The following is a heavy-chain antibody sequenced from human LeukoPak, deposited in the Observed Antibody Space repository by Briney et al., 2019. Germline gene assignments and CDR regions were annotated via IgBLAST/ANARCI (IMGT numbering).Heavy chain of an antibody. D-gene: IGHD1-7*01. CDR1: GFTFSSYA. J-gene: IGHJ4*02. V-gene: IGHV3-30-3*02. CDR2: ISYDGSNK. CDR3: AKLITGTTPDY. Sequence: GGSLRLSCAASGFTFSSYAMHWVRQAPGKGLEWVAVISYDGSNKYYADSVKGRFTISRDNSKNTLYLQMNSLRAEDTAVYYCAKLITGTTPDYWGQGTLVTVSS.